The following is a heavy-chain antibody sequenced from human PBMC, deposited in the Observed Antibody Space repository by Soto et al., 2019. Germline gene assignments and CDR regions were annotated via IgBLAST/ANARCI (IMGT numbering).Heavy chain of an antibody. J-gene: IGHJ6*02. CDR1: GFTFSSYW. Sequence: GGSLRLSCAASGFTFSSYWMHWVRQAPGKGLVWVSRINSDGSSTSYADSVKGRFTISRDNAKNTLYLQMNSLRAEDTAVYYCARVSGREVVTIYYYYGMDVWGQGTTVTVSS. D-gene: IGHD2-21*02. V-gene: IGHV3-74*01. CDR2: INSDGSST. CDR3: ARVSGREVVTIYYYYGMDV.